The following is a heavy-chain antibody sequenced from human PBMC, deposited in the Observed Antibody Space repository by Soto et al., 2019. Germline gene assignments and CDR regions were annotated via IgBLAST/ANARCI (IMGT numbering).Heavy chain of an antibody. CDR2: IIPIFGTA. CDR3: ARNRSPPPGYYYDSSGYYEGGPDAFDI. CDR1: GGTFSSYA. Sequence: SVKVSCKASGGTFSSYAVSWVRQAPGQGLEWMGGIIPIFGTANYAQKFQGRVTITADESTSTAYMELSSLRSEDTAVYYCARNRSPPPGYYYDSSGYYEGGPDAFDIWGQGTMVTVSS. J-gene: IGHJ3*02. V-gene: IGHV1-69*13. D-gene: IGHD3-22*01.